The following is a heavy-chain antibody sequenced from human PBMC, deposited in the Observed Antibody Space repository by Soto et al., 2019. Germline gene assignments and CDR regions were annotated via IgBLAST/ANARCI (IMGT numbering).Heavy chain of an antibody. V-gene: IGHV6-1*01. CDR2: TYYRSRWYN. D-gene: IGHD3-3*01. CDR1: GDSGSCNSSA. J-gene: IGHJ4*02. CDR3: EREFTYYVRSDRYIEY. Sequence: TRXLTFAIAGDSGSCNSSALNCISQSPSRVLEWLGRTYYRSRWYNGYAVSVKSRITVNPDTSKNQFSLHLKSVTPEDTAVYYREREFTYYVRSDRYIEYWGQPALVNVYS.